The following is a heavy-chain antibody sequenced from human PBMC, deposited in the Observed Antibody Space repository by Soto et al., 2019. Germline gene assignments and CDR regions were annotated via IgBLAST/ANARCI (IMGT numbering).Heavy chain of an antibody. Sequence: TSETLSLTCAVSGGSISSSNWWSWVRQPPGKGLEWIGEIYHSGSTNYNPSLKSRVTISVDKSKNQFSLKLSSVTAANTAVYYCARESRARYYDSSGSNYAFDIWGQGTMVTVSS. CDR2: IYHSGST. V-gene: IGHV4-4*02. D-gene: IGHD3-22*01. CDR3: ARESRARYYDSSGSNYAFDI. CDR1: GGSISSSNW. J-gene: IGHJ3*02.